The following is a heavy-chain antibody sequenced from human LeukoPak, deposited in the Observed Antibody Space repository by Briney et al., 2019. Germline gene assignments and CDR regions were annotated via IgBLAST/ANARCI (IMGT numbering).Heavy chain of an antibody. V-gene: IGHV1-2*02. CDR2: INPHSGDI. CDR3: ARGPLWFGEFLGRGTSYYFDY. CDR1: RYTFTGYY. Sequence: ASVKVSCKASRYTFTGYYMHWVRQAPGQGLEWMGWINPHSGDIHYAQKFQGRVTVTRDTSISTAYMELSRLRSDDTAVYYCARGPLWFGEFLGRGTSYYFDYWGQGTLVTVSS. D-gene: IGHD3-10*01. J-gene: IGHJ4*02.